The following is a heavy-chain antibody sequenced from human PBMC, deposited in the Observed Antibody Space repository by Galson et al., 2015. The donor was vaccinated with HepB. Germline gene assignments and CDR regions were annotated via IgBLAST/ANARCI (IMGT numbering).Heavy chain of an antibody. J-gene: IGHJ3*02. Sequence: SVKVSCKASGYTFTSYGISWVRQAPGQGLEWMGWISAYNGNTNYAQKLQGRVTMTTDTSTSTAYMELRSLRSDDTAVYYCARDWDYYDSSDAFDIWGQGTMVTVS. CDR3: ARDWDYYDSSDAFDI. V-gene: IGHV1-18*01. D-gene: IGHD3-22*01. CDR1: GYTFTSYG. CDR2: ISAYNGNT.